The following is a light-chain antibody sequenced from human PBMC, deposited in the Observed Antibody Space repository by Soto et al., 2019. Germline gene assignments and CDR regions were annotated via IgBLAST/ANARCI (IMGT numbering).Light chain of an antibody. CDR3: QQYMSYS. V-gene: IGKV1-13*02. J-gene: IGKJ1*01. CDR1: QGIRSA. CDR2: AAS. Sequence: AIQVTQSPSSLSASVGDRVTITCRTSQGIRSALGWYQQKPGKVPKLLIYAASTLQSGVPSRFSGSGSGRDFTLTISSLQPDDFATYYCQQYMSYSFGQGTKVDIK.